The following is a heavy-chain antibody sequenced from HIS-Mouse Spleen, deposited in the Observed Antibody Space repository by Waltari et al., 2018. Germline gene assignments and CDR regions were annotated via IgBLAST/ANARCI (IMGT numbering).Heavy chain of an antibody. CDR1: GGSISSSSYY. J-gene: IGHJ2*01. CDR2: SYFSGST. D-gene: IGHD6-13*01. Sequence: QLQLQESGPGLVKPSETLSLTCTVSGGSISSSSYYWGWIRQPPGKGLEWIGRSYFSGSTYYTPSLKSRVTISVDTSKNQFSLKLSSVTAADTAVYYCAREIPYSSSWYDWYFDLWGRGTLVTVSS. V-gene: IGHV4-39*07. CDR3: AREIPYSSSWYDWYFDL.